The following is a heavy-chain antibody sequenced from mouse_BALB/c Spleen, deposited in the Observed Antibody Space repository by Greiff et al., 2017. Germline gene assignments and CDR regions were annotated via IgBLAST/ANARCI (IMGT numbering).Heavy chain of an antibody. CDR2: ISSGGST. Sequence: EVKVVESGGGLVKPGGSLKLSCAASGFTFSSYAMSWVRQTPEKRLEWVASISSGGSTYYPDSVKGRFTISRDNARNILYLQMSSLRSEDTAMYYCASLYYDYDGPPYFDYWGQGTTLTVSS. CDR3: ASLYYDYDGPPYFDY. CDR1: GFTFSSYA. V-gene: IGHV5-6-5*01. J-gene: IGHJ2*01. D-gene: IGHD2-4*01.